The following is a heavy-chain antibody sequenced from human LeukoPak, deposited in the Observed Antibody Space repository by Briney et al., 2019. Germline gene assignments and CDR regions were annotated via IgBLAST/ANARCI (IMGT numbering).Heavy chain of an antibody. Sequence: GESLKISCKGSGYSFTSYWTGWVRQMPGKGLEWMGIIYPGDSDTRYSPSFQGQVTISADKSISTAYLQWSSLKASDTAMYYCARQAGYCSSTSCYKGWFDPWGQGTLVTVSS. J-gene: IGHJ5*02. CDR3: ARQAGYCSSTSCYKGWFDP. D-gene: IGHD2-2*02. CDR1: GYSFTSYW. CDR2: IYPGDSDT. V-gene: IGHV5-51*01.